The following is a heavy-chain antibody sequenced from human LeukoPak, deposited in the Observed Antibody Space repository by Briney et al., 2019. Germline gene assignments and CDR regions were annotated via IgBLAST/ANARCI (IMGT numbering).Heavy chain of an antibody. D-gene: IGHD3-10*01. CDR2: IYYSGST. J-gene: IGHJ4*02. CDR3: ARHPYYYGSGEVSYYFDY. CDR1: GFTFSSYA. V-gene: IGHV4-59*01. Sequence: GSLRLSCAASGFTFSSYAMSWVRQAPGKGLEWIGYIYYSGSTNYNPSLKSRVTISVDTSKNQFSLKLSSVTAADTAVYYCARHPYYYGSGEVSYYFDYWGQGTLVTVSS.